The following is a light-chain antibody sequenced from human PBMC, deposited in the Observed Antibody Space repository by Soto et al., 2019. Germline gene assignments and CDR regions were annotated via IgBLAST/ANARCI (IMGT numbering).Light chain of an antibody. CDR2: DAS. CDR3: QQRSKWPLT. CDR1: QSVSSY. V-gene: IGKV3-11*01. Sequence: EIVVTQSPATLSLSPGERATLSCRASQSVSSYLGCYQKKPGQAPRLLIYDASHRATGITSRFSGSGSGTDCTLTISSLATEDFAVYYCQQRSKWPLTFGGGNPVEIK. J-gene: IGKJ4*01.